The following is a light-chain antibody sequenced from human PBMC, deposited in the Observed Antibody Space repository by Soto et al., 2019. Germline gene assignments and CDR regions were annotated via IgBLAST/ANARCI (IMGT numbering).Light chain of an antibody. J-gene: IGKJ2*01. Sequence: EIVLTQSPGTLSLSPGERATLSCRASQSVSSSYLAWYQQKPGQAPRLLIYGASSRANGIPDRLSGSGSGTDFNITISRLEHEDFAVYYCQQYGSSPPRYTFGQGTKLEIK. CDR2: GAS. CDR1: QSVSSSY. V-gene: IGKV3-20*01. CDR3: QQYGSSPPRYT.